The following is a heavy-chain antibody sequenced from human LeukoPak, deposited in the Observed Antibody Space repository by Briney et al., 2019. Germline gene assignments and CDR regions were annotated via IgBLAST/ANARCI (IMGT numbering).Heavy chain of an antibody. Sequence: GGSLRLSCAASGFTFSSYYMSWVRQAPGKGLEWVSYISGSSTTIYYSDSVKGRFTVSRDNARNSLYLQMNSLRAEDTAVYYCARDGGWLRPNDYWGQGTLVTVSS. CDR3: ARDGGWLRPNDY. D-gene: IGHD3-22*01. V-gene: IGHV3-48*01. J-gene: IGHJ4*02. CDR2: ISGSSTTI. CDR1: GFTFSSYY.